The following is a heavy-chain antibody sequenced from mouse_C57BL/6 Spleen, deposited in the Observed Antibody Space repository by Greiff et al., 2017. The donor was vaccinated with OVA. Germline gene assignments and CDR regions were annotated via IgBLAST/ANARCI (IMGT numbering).Heavy chain of an antibody. V-gene: IGHV3-6*01. CDR1: GYSITSGYY. CDR3: ASVQSYFDY. J-gene: IGHJ2*01. Sequence: EVQRVESGPGLVKPSQSLSLSCSVTGYSITSGYYWNLIRQFPGNNLEWMGYIRYDGSTNYNPSFKNRIPITRDTSKNQFFLKLNAETTEDTATYYCASVQSYFDYWGKGTTLTVSS. CDR2: IRYDGST.